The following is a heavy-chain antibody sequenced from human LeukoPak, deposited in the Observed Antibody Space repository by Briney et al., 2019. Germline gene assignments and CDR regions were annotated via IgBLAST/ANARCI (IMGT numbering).Heavy chain of an antibody. V-gene: IGHV4-39*01. D-gene: IGHD3-3*01. CDR1: GGSISSSSYY. J-gene: IGHJ6*03. Sequence: SETLSLTCTVSGGSISSSSYYWGWIRQPPGKGLEWIGSIYYSGSTYYNPSLKSRVTISVDTSKNQFSLKLSSATAADTAVYYCARISYYDFWSGYYYYYMDVWGKGTTVTVSS. CDR2: IYYSGST. CDR3: ARISYYDFWSGYYYYYMDV.